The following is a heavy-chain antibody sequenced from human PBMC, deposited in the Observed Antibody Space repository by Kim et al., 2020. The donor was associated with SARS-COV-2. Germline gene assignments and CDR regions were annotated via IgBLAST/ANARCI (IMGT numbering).Heavy chain of an antibody. Sequence: ASVKVSCKASGYTFTSYGISWVRQAPGQGLEWMGWISAYNGNTNYAQKLQGRVTMTTDTSTSTAYMELRSLRSDDTAVYYCARDRWLQSLDNYYGMDVWGQGTTVTVPS. V-gene: IGHV1-18*01. CDR2: ISAYNGNT. D-gene: IGHD5-12*01. CDR1: GYTFTSYG. J-gene: IGHJ6*02. CDR3: ARDRWLQSLDNYYGMDV.